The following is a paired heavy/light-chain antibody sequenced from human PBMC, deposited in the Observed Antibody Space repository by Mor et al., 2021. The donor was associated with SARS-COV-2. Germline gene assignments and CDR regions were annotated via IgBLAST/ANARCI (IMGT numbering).Heavy chain of an antibody. D-gene: IGHD3-22*01. Sequence: QVQLVESGGGVVQPGRSLRLSCAASGFTFSSYGMHWVRQAPGKGLEWVAVISYDGSNKYYADSVKGRFTISRDNSKNTLYLQMNSLRAEDTAVYYCAKSSLGIVVVPMANDAFDIWGQGTMVTVSS. V-gene: IGHV3-30*18. CDR2: ISYDGSNK. J-gene: IGHJ3*02. CDR3: AKSSLGIVVVPMANDAFDI. CDR1: GFTFSSYG.
Light chain of an antibody. CDR2: AVT. CDR1: SSDVGSYNF. V-gene: IGLV2-14*03. J-gene: IGLJ1*01. Sequence: QSALTQPASVSGSPGQSITVSCTGTSSDVGSYNFVSWYQQLPGKAPKLIIYAVTNRPSGVSNRFSASKSGNTASLTISGLQAEDEADYYCSSYSSVNTLGVFGTGTRVLVL. CDR3: SSYSSVNTLGV.